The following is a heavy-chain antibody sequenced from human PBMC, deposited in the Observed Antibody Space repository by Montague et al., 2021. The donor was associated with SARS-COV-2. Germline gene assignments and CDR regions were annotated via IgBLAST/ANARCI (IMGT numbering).Heavy chain of an antibody. CDR2: IFHSGIT. V-gene: IGHV4-59*13. D-gene: IGHD1-20*01. J-gene: IGHJ5*02. CDR3: ARTEYNWNDWSDP. CDR1: GGPISSYY. Sequence: SETLSLTCSVSGGPISSYYWSWIRQSPGKGLGWIGYIFHSGITDYNPSLKSRVTISVDMSKNQFSLQLNSVTAADSAVYYCARTEYNWNDWSDPWGQGTLVTVSS.